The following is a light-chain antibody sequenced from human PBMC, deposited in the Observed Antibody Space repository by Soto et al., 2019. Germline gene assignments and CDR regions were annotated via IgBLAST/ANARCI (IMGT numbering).Light chain of an antibody. CDR2: SAS. CDR1: QTINKN. J-gene: IGKJ2*01. Sequence: DIQMTQSPSSLSASVGDRVTITCRASQTINKNLNWYQQKPWQAPNLLIYSASDFQSWVPSRFSESGSGTEFTLTISGLQTEDFATYYCKQSFTTPYTFGQGTELQI. V-gene: IGKV1-39*01. CDR3: KQSFTTPYT.